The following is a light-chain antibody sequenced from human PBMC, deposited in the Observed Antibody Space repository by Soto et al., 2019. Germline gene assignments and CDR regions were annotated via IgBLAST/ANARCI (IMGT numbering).Light chain of an antibody. CDR2: EAS. CDR1: QSIDTH. Sequence: DIRMTQSPSSLSASVGDRVTIACRASQSIDTHLNWYQQHPGKAPNALIYEASNLQSGVPSRFSGSGSGTDFTLTISGLQPDDSATYYCQRTYSPPATFGRGTKVEIK. CDR3: QRTYSPPAT. V-gene: IGKV1-39*01. J-gene: IGKJ1*01.